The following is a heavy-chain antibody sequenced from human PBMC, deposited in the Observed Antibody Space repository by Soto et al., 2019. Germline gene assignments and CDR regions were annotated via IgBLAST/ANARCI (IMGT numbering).Heavy chain of an antibody. CDR2: ISYDGSNK. J-gene: IGHJ2*01. D-gene: IGHD6-13*01. CDR3: AKDSRYSTSWSSYWYIAL. V-gene: IGHV3-30*18. CDR1: GFTFSSYG. Sequence: QVQLVESGGGVVQPGGSLRLSCAASGFTFSSYGMHWVRQAPGKGLEWVAGISYDGSNKYYADSVKGRFTNSRDNSKNTLYLQMNSLRAEDTSVYYCAKDSRYSTSWSSYWYIALWGRGTMVPAAS.